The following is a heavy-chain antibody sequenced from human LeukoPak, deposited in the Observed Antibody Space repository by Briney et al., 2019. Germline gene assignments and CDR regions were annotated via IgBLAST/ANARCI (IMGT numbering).Heavy chain of an antibody. J-gene: IGHJ4*02. CDR3: ALYRGVRGVTRMYYFDY. Sequence: GGSLRLSCTASAFTLSSYWMHWVRQAPGKGLVWVSRINSDGSSTLYADSVKGRFTISRDNAKNTLYLQMNSLRAEDTAVYYCALYRGVRGVTRMYYFDYWGQGTLVTVSS. CDR1: AFTLSSYW. CDR2: INSDGSST. V-gene: IGHV3-74*03. D-gene: IGHD3-10*01.